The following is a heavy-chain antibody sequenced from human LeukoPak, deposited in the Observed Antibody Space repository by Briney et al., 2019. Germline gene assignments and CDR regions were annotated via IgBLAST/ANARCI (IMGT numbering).Heavy chain of an antibody. V-gene: IGHV3-23*01. J-gene: IGHJ4*02. CDR2: ITGRGDAT. CDR1: DFSFITYA. Sequence: GGSLRLSCAGSDFSFITYAMSWVRQAPGKGLEWVSTITGRGDATYYADSVKGRFTVSRDNSKNTLYLQMNSLRPEDTAVYYCARDQCSGGSCYLDYWGQGTLVTVSS. CDR3: ARDQCSGGSCYLDY. D-gene: IGHD2-15*01.